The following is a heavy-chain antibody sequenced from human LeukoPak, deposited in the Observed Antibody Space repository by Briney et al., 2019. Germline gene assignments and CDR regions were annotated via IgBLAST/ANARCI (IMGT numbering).Heavy chain of an antibody. V-gene: IGHV3-33*01. D-gene: IGHD1-1*01. CDR2: IWYDGSNE. CDR1: GFTFSSYG. CDR3: AREDDGFDY. J-gene: IGHJ4*02. Sequence: GGSLRLSCAAPGFTFSSYGMHWVRQAPGKGLEWVAVIWYDGSNEYYADSVKGRFTISRDNSKNTLYLQMNSLRAEDTAVYYCAREDDGFDYWGQGTLVTVSS.